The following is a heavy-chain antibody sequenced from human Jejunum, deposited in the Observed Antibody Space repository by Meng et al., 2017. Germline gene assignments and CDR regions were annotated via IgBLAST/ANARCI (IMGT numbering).Heavy chain of an antibody. Sequence: GESLKISCGASGLTVSDNYMTWVRQAPGKGLEWVAVIYAGGATYYADSVKGRFTISRDKSKNTLYLQMNSLRTEDTAVYYCARDPYTSSWFLAFDIWGQGTVVTVSS. CDR2: IYAGGAT. CDR1: GLTVSDNY. J-gene: IGHJ3*02. V-gene: IGHV3-66*02. CDR3: ARDPYTSSWFLAFDI. D-gene: IGHD6-13*01.